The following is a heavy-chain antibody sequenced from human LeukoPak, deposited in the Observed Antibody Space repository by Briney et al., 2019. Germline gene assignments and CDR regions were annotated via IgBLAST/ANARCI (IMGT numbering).Heavy chain of an antibody. V-gene: IGHV1-2*02. D-gene: IGHD3-3*01. Sequence: ASVKVSCKASGYTFTGYYMHWVRQAPGQGLEWMGWINPNSGGTNYAQKFQGRVTMTRDTSISTAYMELSRLRSDDTAVYYCARGPYYDFWSGSADYYYYMDVWGKGTTVTVS. CDR3: ARGPYYDFWSGSADYYYYMDV. J-gene: IGHJ6*03. CDR2: INPNSGGT. CDR1: GYTFTGYY.